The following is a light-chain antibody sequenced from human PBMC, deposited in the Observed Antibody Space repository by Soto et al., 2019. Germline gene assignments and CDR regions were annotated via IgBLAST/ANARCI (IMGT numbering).Light chain of an antibody. V-gene: IGKV1-5*01. CDR1: QTISSW. J-gene: IGKJ4*01. CDR3: QQYLTYSSLT. Sequence: IQMTQSPSTLSGSVGDRVTITCRASQTISSWLAWYQQKPGKAPKLLIYDASTLESGVPSRFSGSGSGTEFTLTISSLQPDDFATYYCQQYLTYSSLTFGGGTKVDIK. CDR2: DAS.